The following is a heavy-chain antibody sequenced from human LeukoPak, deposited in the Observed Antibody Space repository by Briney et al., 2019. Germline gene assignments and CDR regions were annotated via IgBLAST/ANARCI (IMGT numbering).Heavy chain of an antibody. V-gene: IGHV3-7*01. CDR2: IEQDGSEK. Sequence: GGSLRLSCAASGFTFSSYSMNWVRQAPGKGLEWVANIEQDGSEKNYVDSVKGRFTISRDSAKNSLYLQMNSLRADDTAVYYCARDLGYSQFDSWGQGTLVTVSS. CDR1: GFTFSSYS. D-gene: IGHD5-18*01. J-gene: IGHJ5*01. CDR3: ARDLGYSQFDS.